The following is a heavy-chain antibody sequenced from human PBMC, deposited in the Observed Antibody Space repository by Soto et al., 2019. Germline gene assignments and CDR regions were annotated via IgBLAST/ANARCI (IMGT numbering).Heavy chain of an antibody. D-gene: IGHD4-17*01. CDR3: GRQIKDYGDYHWFDP. CDR1: GGSISSYY. Sequence: PSETLSLTCTVSGGSISSYYWSWIRQPPGKGLEWIGYIYYSGSTNYNPSLKSRVTISVDTSKNQFSLKLSSVTAADTAVYYCGRQIKDYGDYHWFDPWGQGTLVIVSS. J-gene: IGHJ5*02. CDR2: IYYSGST. V-gene: IGHV4-59*08.